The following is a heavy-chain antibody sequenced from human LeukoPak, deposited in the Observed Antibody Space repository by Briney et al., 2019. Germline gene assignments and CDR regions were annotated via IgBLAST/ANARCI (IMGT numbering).Heavy chain of an antibody. CDR3: AKDPAHATFNWFDP. CDR1: GFTLWSYV. Sequence: GESLRLSCAASGFTLWSYVMSWVRQAPGKGLECVSPISGSGGSTYYADSLKGRLTISRDNSKNTLYLQMNSLRAEDTAVYYCAKDPAHATFNWFDPWGQGTLVTVSS. D-gene: IGHD2-15*01. J-gene: IGHJ5*02. CDR2: ISGSGGST. V-gene: IGHV3-23*01.